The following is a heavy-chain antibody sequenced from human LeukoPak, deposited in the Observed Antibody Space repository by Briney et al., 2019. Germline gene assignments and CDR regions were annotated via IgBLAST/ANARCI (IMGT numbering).Heavy chain of an antibody. V-gene: IGHV1-69*13. J-gene: IGHJ4*02. Sequence: SVKVSCKASGGTFSSYAISWVRQAPGQGLEWMGGINPIFGTANYAQKFQGRVTITADESTSTAYMELSSLRSEDTAVYYCAREEIRCSSTSCYCWGQGTLVTVSS. CDR2: INPIFGTA. CDR1: GGTFSSYA. CDR3: AREEIRCSSTSCYC. D-gene: IGHD2-2*01.